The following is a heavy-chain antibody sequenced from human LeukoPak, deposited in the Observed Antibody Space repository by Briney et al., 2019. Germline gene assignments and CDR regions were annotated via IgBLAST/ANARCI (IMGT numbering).Heavy chain of an antibody. V-gene: IGHV3-66*01. CDR2: FYSGGST. D-gene: IGHD6-13*01. Sequence: GRSLRLSCAASGFTVSDNYMSWVRQAPGKGLEWVSVFYSGGSTRYADSVKGRFTISRDNSKNTLYLQLNSLRAEDTAVYFCASSSWSSEYFHYWGQGTLVTVSS. CDR3: ASSSWSSEYFHY. J-gene: IGHJ1*01. CDR1: GFTVSDNY.